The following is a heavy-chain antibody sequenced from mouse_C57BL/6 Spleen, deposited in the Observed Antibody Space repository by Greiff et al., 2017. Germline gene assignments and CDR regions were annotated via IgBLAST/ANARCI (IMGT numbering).Heavy chain of an antibody. V-gene: IGHV5-4*01. CDR1: GFTFSSYA. CDR2: ISDGGSYT. Sequence: EVHLVESGGGLVKPGGSLKLSCAASGFTFSSYAMSWVRQTPEKRLEWVATISDGGSYTYYPDNVKGRFTISRDNAKNNLYLQMSHLKSEDTAMYDCARDCSALYAMDYWGQGTSVTVSS. D-gene: IGHD6-1*01. CDR3: ARDCSALYAMDY. J-gene: IGHJ4*01.